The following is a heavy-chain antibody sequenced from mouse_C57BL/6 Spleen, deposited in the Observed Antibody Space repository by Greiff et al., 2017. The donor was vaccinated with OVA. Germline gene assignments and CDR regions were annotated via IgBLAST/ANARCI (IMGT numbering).Heavy chain of an antibody. Sequence: EAGGGLVQPKGSLTLSCAASGFSFNTYAMNWVRQAPGKGLEWVARIRSKSNNYATYYADSVKDRFTISRDDSESMLYLQMNNLKTEDTAMYYCVSLTGSYWGQGTLVTVSA. J-gene: IGHJ3*01. D-gene: IGHD4-1*01. V-gene: IGHV10-1*01. CDR1: GFSFNTYA. CDR2: IRSKSNNYAT. CDR3: VSLTGSY.